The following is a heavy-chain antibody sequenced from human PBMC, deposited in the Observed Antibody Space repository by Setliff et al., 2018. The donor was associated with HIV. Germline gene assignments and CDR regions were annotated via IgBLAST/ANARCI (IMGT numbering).Heavy chain of an antibody. CDR1: GGSFSGYY. CDR2: INHSGST. D-gene: IGHD3-9*01. Sequence: PSETLSLTCAVYGGSFSGYYWSWIRQPPGKGLEWIGEINHSGSTNYNPSLKSRVTISVDTSKNQFSLKLSSVTAADTAVYYCARGGVAYYDILTGYYNEYYFDYWGQGTLVTVSS. J-gene: IGHJ4*02. CDR3: ARGGVAYYDILTGYYNEYYFDY. V-gene: IGHV4-34*01.